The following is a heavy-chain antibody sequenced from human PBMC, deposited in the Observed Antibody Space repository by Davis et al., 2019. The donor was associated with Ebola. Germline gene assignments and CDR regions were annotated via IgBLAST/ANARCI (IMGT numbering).Heavy chain of an antibody. J-gene: IGHJ4*02. CDR2: ISGSGGNT. Sequence: GESLKISCAASGFTFGSYAMTWVRQAPGMGLEWVSVISGSGGNTYYADSVKGRFTISRDNSKNTLYLQINTLRAEDTAVYYCAKSSGGGCYSGIDYWGQGTLVTVSS. CDR1: GFTFGSYA. V-gene: IGHV3-23*01. D-gene: IGHD2-15*01. CDR3: AKSSGGGCYSGIDY.